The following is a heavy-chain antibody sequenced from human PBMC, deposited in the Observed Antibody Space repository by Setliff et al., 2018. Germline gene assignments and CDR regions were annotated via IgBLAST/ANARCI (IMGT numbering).Heavy chain of an antibody. CDR1: GYSISSGYY. D-gene: IGHD1-1*01. J-gene: IGHJ4*02. CDR2: IYYTGST. Sequence: SETLSLTCTVSGYSISSGYYWGWIRQPPGKGLEWLGSIYYTGSTYYNPSLKSRVTMSVDTSKRQFSLKLGSATAADTAVYYCARDMGQPYYFESWGLGTLVTVSS. CDR3: ARDMGQPYYFES. V-gene: IGHV4-38-2*02.